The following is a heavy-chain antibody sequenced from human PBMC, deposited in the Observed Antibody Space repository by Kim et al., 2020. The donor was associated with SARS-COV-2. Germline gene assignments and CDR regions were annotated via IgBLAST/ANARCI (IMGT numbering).Heavy chain of an antibody. D-gene: IGHD3-22*01. Sequence: YSPSLKSRVTISVDASKNQFSLKLSSVTAADTAVYYCARGGEDSSGLFDYWGQGTLVTVSS. J-gene: IGHJ4*02. CDR3: ARGGEDSSGLFDY. V-gene: IGHV4-31*02.